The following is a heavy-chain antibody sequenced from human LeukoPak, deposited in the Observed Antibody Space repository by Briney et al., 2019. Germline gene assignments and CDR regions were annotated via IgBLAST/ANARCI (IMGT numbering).Heavy chain of an antibody. Sequence: PSETLSLTCTVSGGSISSGGYYWSWIRQPPGKGLEWIGYIYHSGSTYYNPSLKSRVTISVDRSKNQFSLKLSSVTAADTAVYYCARSEIQLFDYWGQGTLVTVSS. CDR2: IYHSGST. D-gene: IGHD5-18*01. V-gene: IGHV4-30-2*01. CDR1: GGSISSGGYY. J-gene: IGHJ4*02. CDR3: ARSEIQLFDY.